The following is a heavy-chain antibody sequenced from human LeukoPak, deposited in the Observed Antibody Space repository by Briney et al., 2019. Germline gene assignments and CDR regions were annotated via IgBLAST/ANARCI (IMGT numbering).Heavy chain of an antibody. CDR2: IYYSGTT. CDR1: GGSISSYY. D-gene: IGHD6-6*01. CDR3: AREYSSSSGRRAFDV. V-gene: IGHV4-59*08. Sequence: SETLSLTCTVSGGSISSYYWSCIRQPPGKGLEWIGYIYYSGTTNYNPSLKSRVTISVDTSKNQFSLKLSSVTAADTAVHYCAREYSSSSGRRAFDVWGQGTMVTVSS. J-gene: IGHJ3*01.